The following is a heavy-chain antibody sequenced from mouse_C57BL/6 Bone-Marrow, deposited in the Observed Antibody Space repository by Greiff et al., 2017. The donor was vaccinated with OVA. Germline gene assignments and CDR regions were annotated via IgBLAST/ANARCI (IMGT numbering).Heavy chain of an antibody. CDR1: GYTFTDYY. Sequence: EVQLQQSGPELVKPGASVKISCKASGYTFTDYYMNWVKQSHGKSLEWIGDINPNNGGTSYNQKFKGKATLTVDKSSSTAYMELRSLTSEDSAVYDCARGIITKTRDVWGTGTTVTVSS. V-gene: IGHV1-26*01. J-gene: IGHJ1*03. D-gene: IGHD2-12*01. CDR3: ARGIITKTRDV. CDR2: INPNNGGT.